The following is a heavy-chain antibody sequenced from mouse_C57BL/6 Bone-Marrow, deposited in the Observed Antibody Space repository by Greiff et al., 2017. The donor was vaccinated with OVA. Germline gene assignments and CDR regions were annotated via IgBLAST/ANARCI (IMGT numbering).Heavy chain of an antibody. V-gene: IGHV1-50*01. Sequence: QVQLKQPGAELVKPGASVKLSCKASGYTFTSYWMQWVKQRPGQGLEWIGEIDPSDSYTNYNQKFKGKATLTVDTSSSTAYMQLSSLTSEDSAVYYCALYGGCADWGQGTLVTVSA. CDR3: ALYGGCAD. CDR2: IDPSDSYT. D-gene: IGHD1-1*01. J-gene: IGHJ3*01. CDR1: GYTFTSYW.